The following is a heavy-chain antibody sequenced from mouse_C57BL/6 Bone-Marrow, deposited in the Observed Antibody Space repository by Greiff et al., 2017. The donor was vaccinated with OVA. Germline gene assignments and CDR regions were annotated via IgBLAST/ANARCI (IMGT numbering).Heavy chain of an antibody. Sequence: QVQLQQPGAELVKPGASVKMSCKASGYTFTSYWITWVKQRPGQGLEWIGDIYPGSGSTNYNEKFKSKATLTVDTSSSTAYMQLSSLTSEDSAVYYCARSLTMVTDWYFDVWGTGTTVTVSS. CDR3: ARSLTMVTDWYFDV. CDR2: IYPGSGST. V-gene: IGHV1-55*01. D-gene: IGHD2-2*01. CDR1: GYTFTSYW. J-gene: IGHJ1*03.